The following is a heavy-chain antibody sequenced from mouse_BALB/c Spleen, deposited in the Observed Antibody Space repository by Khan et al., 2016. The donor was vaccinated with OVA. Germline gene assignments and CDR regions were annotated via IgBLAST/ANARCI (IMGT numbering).Heavy chain of an antibody. CDR3: ARPYYGSAWFAY. Sequence: VKLMKSGPGLVAPSQSLSIICTVSGFSLTSYGVHWVRQPPGKGLEWLGVMWAGGSTNYNSALMSRLSISIDNSKSQVFLKMNSLQTDDTAMYYCARPYYGSAWFAYWGQGTLVTVSA. CDR1: GFSLTSYG. V-gene: IGHV2-9*02. CDR2: MWAGGST. J-gene: IGHJ3*01. D-gene: IGHD1-1*01.